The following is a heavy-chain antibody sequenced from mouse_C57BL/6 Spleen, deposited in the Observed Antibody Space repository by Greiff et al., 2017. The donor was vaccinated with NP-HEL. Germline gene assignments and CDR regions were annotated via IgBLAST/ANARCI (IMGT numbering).Heavy chain of an antibody. CDR1: GYTFTDYY. J-gene: IGHJ2*01. CDR3: AKEGKHGYLDY. CDR2: INPNNGGT. Sequence: EVQLQQSGPELVKPGASVKISCKASGYTFTDYYMNWVKQSHGKSLEWIGDINPNNGGTSYNQKFKGKATLTVDKSSSTAYMELRSLTSEDSAVYYCAKEGKHGYLDYWGQGTTLTVSS. V-gene: IGHV1-26*01. D-gene: IGHD1-1*02.